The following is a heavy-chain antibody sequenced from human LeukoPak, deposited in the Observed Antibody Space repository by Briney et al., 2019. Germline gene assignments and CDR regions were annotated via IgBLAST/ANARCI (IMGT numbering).Heavy chain of an antibody. V-gene: IGHV1-18*01. CDR2: ISAYNGNT. CDR3: ARVFYDSSGYYQRDFDY. J-gene: IGHJ4*02. CDR1: GYTFTSYG. Sequence: ASVKVSCKASGYTFTSYGISWVRQAPGQGLEWMGWISAYNGNTNYAQKLQGRVTMTTDTSTSTAYMELGSLRSDDTAVYYCARVFYDSSGYYQRDFDYWGQGTLVTVSS. D-gene: IGHD3-22*01.